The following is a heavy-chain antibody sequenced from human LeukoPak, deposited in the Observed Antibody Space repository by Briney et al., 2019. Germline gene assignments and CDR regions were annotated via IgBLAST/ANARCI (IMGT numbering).Heavy chain of an antibody. D-gene: IGHD1-1*01. V-gene: IGHV3-9*03. CDR2: ISWNSGSI. Sequence: GGSLRLSCAASGFTFDDYAMHWVRQAPGKGLEWVSGISWNSGSIGYADSVKGRFTISRDNAKNSLYLQMNSLRAEDMALYYCAKGGDPVQFGWVDYWGQGTLLTVSS. CDR3: AKGGDPVQFGWVDY. CDR1: GFTFDDYA. J-gene: IGHJ4*02.